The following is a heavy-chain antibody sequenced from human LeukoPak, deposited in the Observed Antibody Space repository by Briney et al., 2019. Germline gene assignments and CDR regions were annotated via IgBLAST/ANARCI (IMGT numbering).Heavy chain of an antibody. D-gene: IGHD3-10*01. Sequence: SQTLSLTCAISGDSVSINSAAWIWIRQSPSRGLEWLGRTYYRSKWYTEYAVSVKSRITINPDTSKNQFSLRLSSVNPEDTAVYYCARLGSGSNYWGQGTLVTVSS. V-gene: IGHV6-1*01. CDR1: GDSVSINSAA. CDR2: TYYRSKWYT. CDR3: ARLGSGSNY. J-gene: IGHJ4*02.